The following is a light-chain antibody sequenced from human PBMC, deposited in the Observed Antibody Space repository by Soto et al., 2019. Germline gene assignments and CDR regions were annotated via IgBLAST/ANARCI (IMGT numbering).Light chain of an antibody. Sequence: SYELTQPPSVSVAPGKTASVACGGSNIGSKSVHWYQKKSGQAHVLVMYYASDRPSGIPERFSGSKAGNTATLTISRVEAGDEADYYCPVWDISSGHVVFGGGTKLTVL. J-gene: IGLJ3*02. V-gene: IGLV3-21*01. CDR1: NIGSKS. CDR3: PVWDISSGHVV. CDR2: YAS.